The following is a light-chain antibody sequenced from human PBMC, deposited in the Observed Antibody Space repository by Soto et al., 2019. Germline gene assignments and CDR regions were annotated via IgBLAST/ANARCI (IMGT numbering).Light chain of an antibody. CDR1: QSVNLD. CDR2: RAY. CDR3: QQYNKWPRT. J-gene: IGKJ1*01. Sequence: EIVMTQSPATLSVSPGEGATLSCRASQSVNLDLAWYQQKSGQAPRLLIYRAYTRATDIPGRFSGSGSGTDFTLTISSLQSEDFAVYYCQQYNKWPRTFGQGTKVEIK. V-gene: IGKV3-15*01.